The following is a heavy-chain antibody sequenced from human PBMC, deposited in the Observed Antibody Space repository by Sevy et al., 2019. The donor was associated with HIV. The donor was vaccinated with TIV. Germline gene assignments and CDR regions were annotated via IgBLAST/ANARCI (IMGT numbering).Heavy chain of an antibody. V-gene: IGHV4-59*01. CDR2: IYYSGST. J-gene: IGHJ3*02. CDR1: GGSISSYY. Sequence: SETLSLTCTVSGGSISSYYWSWIRQPPGKGLEWIGYIYYSGSTNYNPSLKSRVTISVDTSKNQFSLRLSSVTAADTAVYYCARLNCGDCYPHAFDIWGQGTMVTVSS. CDR3: ARLNCGDCYPHAFDI. D-gene: IGHD2-21*02.